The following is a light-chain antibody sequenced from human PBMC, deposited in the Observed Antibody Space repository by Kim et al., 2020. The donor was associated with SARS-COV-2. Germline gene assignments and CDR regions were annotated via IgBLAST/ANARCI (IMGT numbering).Light chain of an antibody. V-gene: IGLV2-14*03. CDR1: SSDVGAYGF. CDR2: DVF. Sequence: QSVTISCTGTSSDVGAYGFVSWYQQHPGKAPELIIYDVFNRTSGVSHRFSGSKSGNTASLTISGLQAEDEADYYCSSYTTNSTVVFGGGTKVTVL. J-gene: IGLJ2*01. CDR3: SSYTTNSTVV.